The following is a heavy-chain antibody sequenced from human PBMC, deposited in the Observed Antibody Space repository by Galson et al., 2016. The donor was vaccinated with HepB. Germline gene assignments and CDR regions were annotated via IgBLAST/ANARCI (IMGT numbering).Heavy chain of an antibody. Sequence: SETLSLTCTISGGSISSYYWSWIRQTPGKGLEWIGCIYKSGSTNYSPSLNSRVTLSVDSSKNQFSLNLDSAAAADTAVYYCARGVTGTPYFDLWGPGALITVPS. CDR2: IYKSGST. V-gene: IGHV4-59*01. CDR3: ARGVTGTPYFDL. J-gene: IGHJ4*02. CDR1: GGSISSYY. D-gene: IGHD2-21*02.